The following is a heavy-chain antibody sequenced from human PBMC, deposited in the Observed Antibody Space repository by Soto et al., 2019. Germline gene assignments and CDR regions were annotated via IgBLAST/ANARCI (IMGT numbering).Heavy chain of an antibody. J-gene: IGHJ4*02. CDR3: ARSGGLDRDFNY. CDR2: IIPMFDTP. V-gene: IGHV1-69*13. D-gene: IGHD2-15*01. Sequence: ASVKVSCKASGYTFSSYAISWVRQAPGQGLEWMGGIIPMFDTPIYAQKFQDRVTITADESTSTAYMQLSSLRSGDTAVYYCARSGGLDRDFNYWGQGSLVTVSS. CDR1: GYTFSSYA.